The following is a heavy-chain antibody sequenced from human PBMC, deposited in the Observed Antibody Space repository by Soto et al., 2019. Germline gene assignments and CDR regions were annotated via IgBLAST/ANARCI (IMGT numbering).Heavy chain of an antibody. J-gene: IGHJ4*02. CDR1: GGTFSSYA. CDR2: IIPIFGTA. CDR3: ARDLAYDFWSGYYDY. V-gene: IGHV1-69*13. D-gene: IGHD3-3*01. Sequence: GASVKVSCKASGGTFSSYAISWVRQAPGQGLEWMGGIIPIFGTANYAQKFQGRVTITADESTSTAYMELSSLRSEDTAVYYCARDLAYDFWSGYYDYWGQGTLVTVSS.